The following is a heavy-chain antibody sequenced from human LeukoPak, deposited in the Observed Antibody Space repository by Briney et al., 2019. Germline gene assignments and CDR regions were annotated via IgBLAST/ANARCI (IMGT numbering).Heavy chain of an antibody. CDR2: MHPNSGNT. J-gene: IGHJ4*02. D-gene: IGHD2-15*01. V-gene: IGHV1-8*03. CDR1: GYTFTSYD. CDR3: ARGPFTYCSGGSYYPAWVYYFDY. Sequence: ASVKVSCKASGYTFTSYDINWVRQASGQGLEWMGWMHPNSGNTGYAQKFQGRVTITRNTSISTAYMELSSLRSEDTAVYYCARGPFTYCSGGSYYPAWVYYFDYWGQGTLVTVSS.